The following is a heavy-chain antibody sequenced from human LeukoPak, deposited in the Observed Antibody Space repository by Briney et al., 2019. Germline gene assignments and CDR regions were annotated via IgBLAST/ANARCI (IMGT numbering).Heavy chain of an antibody. CDR2: ISTAGTTV. D-gene: IGHD3-10*01. J-gene: IGHJ4*02. CDR3: AREGYYGSGSPPSLYFDY. Sequence: GGSLRLSCAASGFTFSGYSLNWVRQAPGKGLEWISYISTAGTTVYYADSVKGRFTISRDNSRSTLYLQMNSLRPEDTAIYYCAREGYYGSGSPPSLYFDYWGQGTLVTVSS. V-gene: IGHV3-48*01. CDR1: GFTFSGYS.